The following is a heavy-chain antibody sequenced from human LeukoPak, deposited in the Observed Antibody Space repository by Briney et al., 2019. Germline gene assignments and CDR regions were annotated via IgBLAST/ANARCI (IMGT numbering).Heavy chain of an antibody. CDR2: INPSGGST. Sequence: ASVKVSCKASGYTFTSYYMHWVRQAPGQGLEWMGIINPSGGSTSYAQKFQGRVTMTRDTSTSTVYMEQSSLRSEDTAVYYCARDLSTNLPTYYFDYWGQGTLVTVSS. V-gene: IGHV1-46*01. D-gene: IGHD2-2*01. CDR1: GYTFTSYY. J-gene: IGHJ4*02. CDR3: ARDLSTNLPTYYFDY.